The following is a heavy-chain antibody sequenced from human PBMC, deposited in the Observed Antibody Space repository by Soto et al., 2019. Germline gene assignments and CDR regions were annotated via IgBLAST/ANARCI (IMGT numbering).Heavy chain of an antibody. CDR2: INHSEST. CDR1: GGSFSGYY. V-gene: IGHV4-34*01. D-gene: IGHD1-26*01. CDR3: ARGRRYSWFDP. Sequence: LSLTCAVYGGSFSGYYWSWIRQPPGKGLEWIGEINHSESTNYNPSLKTRVTISVDTSKNQFSLKLSSVTAADTAVYYCARGRRYSWFDPWGQGTLVTV. J-gene: IGHJ5*02.